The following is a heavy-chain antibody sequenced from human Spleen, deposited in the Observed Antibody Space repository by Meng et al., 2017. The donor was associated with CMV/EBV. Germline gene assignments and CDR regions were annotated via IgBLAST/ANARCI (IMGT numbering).Heavy chain of an antibody. CDR3: ARDATATTGIYLFDY. Sequence: GESLKISCAASGFTFSSHWMHWVRQTPGKGLEWVSGISGGGGSTFYADFVTGRFTISRDNSKNAVFLQMNGLGAEDTAVYYCARDATATTGIYLFDYWGQGTLVTVSS. D-gene: IGHD4-17*01. CDR1: GFTFSSHW. J-gene: IGHJ4*02. CDR2: ISGGGGST. V-gene: IGHV3-23*01.